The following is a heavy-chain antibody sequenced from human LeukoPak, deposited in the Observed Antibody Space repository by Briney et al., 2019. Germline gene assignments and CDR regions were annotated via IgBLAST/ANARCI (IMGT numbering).Heavy chain of an antibody. CDR3: ARESRRSYCNEY. V-gene: IGHV4-34*01. Sequence: SETLSLTCAVYGGSFSGYYWSWIRQPPGKGLEWVGEINHSGSTNYNPSLKSRVTISVDTSKNQFSLKLSSVTAADTAVYYCARESRRSYCNEYWGQGTLVTVSS. D-gene: IGHD3-10*01. CDR2: INHSGST. CDR1: GGSFSGYY. J-gene: IGHJ4*02.